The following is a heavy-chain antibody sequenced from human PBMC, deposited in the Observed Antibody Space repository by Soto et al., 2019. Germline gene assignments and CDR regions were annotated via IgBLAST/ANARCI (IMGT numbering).Heavy chain of an antibody. D-gene: IGHD5-12*01. Sequence: SVKVSCQASGCTFTGYYIHWVRQAPVQGLEWMGWINPNSGATNQAQKFQGRVTMARNTSISTAYMELSRLTSDDSAVYYCARDAVSTIGYFDYWGQGTLVTVSS. V-gene: IGHV1-2*02. CDR1: GCTFTGYY. CDR3: ARDAVSTIGYFDY. CDR2: INPNSGAT. J-gene: IGHJ4*02.